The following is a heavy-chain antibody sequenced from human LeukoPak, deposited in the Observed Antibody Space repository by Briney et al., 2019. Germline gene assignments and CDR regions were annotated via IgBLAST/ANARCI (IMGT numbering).Heavy chain of an antibody. CDR2: IYYSGST. CDR3: ARDSGVTSGYYYYYYGMDV. V-gene: IGHV4-59*01. CDR1: GGSISSYY. Sequence: SETLSLTCTVPGGSISSYYWSWIRQPPGKGLEWIGYIYYSGSTNYNPSLKSRVTISVDTSKNQFSLKLSSVTAADTAVYYCARDSGVTSGYYYYYYGMDVWGQGTTVTVSS. J-gene: IGHJ6*02. D-gene: IGHD4-17*01.